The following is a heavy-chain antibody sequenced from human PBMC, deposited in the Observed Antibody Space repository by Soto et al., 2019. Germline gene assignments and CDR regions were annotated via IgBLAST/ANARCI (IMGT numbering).Heavy chain of an antibody. CDR3: ARVTITFGGVIVIDGYDY. Sequence: ASVKVSCKASGYTFTIYGSSWVRQAPGQGLEWMGWISAYNGNTNYAQKLQGRVTMTTDTSTSTAYMELRSLRSDDTAVYYCARVTITFGGVIVIDGYDYWGQGTLVTVSS. J-gene: IGHJ4*02. CDR2: ISAYNGNT. CDR1: GYTFTIYG. D-gene: IGHD3-16*02. V-gene: IGHV1-18*01.